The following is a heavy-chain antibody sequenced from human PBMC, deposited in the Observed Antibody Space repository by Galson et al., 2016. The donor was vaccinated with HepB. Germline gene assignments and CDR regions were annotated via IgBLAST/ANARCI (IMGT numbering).Heavy chain of an antibody. CDR1: GFPFSGYG. Sequence: SLRLSCAASGFPFSGYGIHWVRQAPGKRLEWVAGISNDGSNKYYADSVKGRFTISRDDSKDTLYLQMTSLRAEDTAVYYCAREQLLIIRDHGGFDSWGQGTLVTVSS. CDR3: AREQLLIIRDHGGFDS. CDR2: ISNDGSNK. J-gene: IGHJ4*02. D-gene: IGHD6-19*01. V-gene: IGHV3-33*01.